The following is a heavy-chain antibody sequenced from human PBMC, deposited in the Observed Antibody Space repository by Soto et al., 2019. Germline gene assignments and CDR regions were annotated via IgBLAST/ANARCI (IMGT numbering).Heavy chain of an antibody. J-gene: IGHJ5*02. Sequence: PSETLSLTCTVSGGSIRVQSYYWTWIRQTPGKGLEWVGSSYYSGTSYFNPALKGRVTISVDTSTNQFSLRLTSVTDADTAAYYCTRSYNWNDYYFDRWGQGSLVTVSS. CDR3: TRSYNWNDYYFDR. D-gene: IGHD1-20*01. CDR2: SYYSGTS. CDR1: GGSIRVQSYY. V-gene: IGHV4-39*01.